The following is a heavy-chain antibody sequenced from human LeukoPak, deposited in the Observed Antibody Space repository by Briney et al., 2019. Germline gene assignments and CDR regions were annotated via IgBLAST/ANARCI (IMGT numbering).Heavy chain of an antibody. Sequence: GGSLRLSCAASGFTFSSYWMNWVRQAPGKGLVWVSRIASDGSSTTYADSVKGRFSISRDNAKNTLYLQMNSLRAEDTAVYYCAKGSSGYYPDLLDYWGQGTLVTVSS. J-gene: IGHJ4*02. CDR3: AKGSSGYYPDLLDY. CDR1: GFTFSSYW. D-gene: IGHD3-22*01. V-gene: IGHV3-74*01. CDR2: IASDGSST.